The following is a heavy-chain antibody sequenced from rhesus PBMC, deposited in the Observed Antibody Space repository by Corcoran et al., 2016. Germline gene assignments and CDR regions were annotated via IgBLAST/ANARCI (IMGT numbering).Heavy chain of an antibody. CDR2: SYRRSGNT. V-gene: IGHV4S7*01. J-gene: IGHJ4*01. Sequence: QVQLQRSGPGLLKPSETLSRTCAVSGGSLSGGDGWGWIRQPPGKGLEGIGRSYRRSGNTYYNPSLKSRVTTSIDTSKNQFYLKLSSVTDADMAVYYCARDRGGSAYYCDYWGQGVPVTVSS. CDR1: GGSLSGGDG. D-gene: IGHD6-25*01. CDR3: ARDRGGSAYYCDY.